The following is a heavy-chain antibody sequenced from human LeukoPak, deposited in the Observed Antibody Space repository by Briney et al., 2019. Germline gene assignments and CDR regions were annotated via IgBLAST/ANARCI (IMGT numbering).Heavy chain of an antibody. J-gene: IGHJ4*02. V-gene: IGHV4-59*08. CDR2: IYSSGST. CDR1: GGSISNYF. D-gene: IGHD3-16*01. Sequence: PSETLSLTCTVSGGSISNYFWSWIRQPPGKGLEWIGYIYSSGSTDYNPSLKSRVTILVDTSKNQFSLKLSSVTAADTAVYYCGRHKAEVGVDYWGQGTLVIVSS. CDR3: GRHKAEVGVDY.